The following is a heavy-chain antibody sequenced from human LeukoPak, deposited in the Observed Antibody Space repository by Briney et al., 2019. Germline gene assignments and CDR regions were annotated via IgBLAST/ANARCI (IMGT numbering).Heavy chain of an antibody. V-gene: IGHV4-4*07. CDR3: ARVHIVTGTYFDS. CDR1: GDSMSGYS. D-gene: IGHD3-10*01. J-gene: IGHJ4*02. Sequence: ASETLSLTCTVSGDSMSGYSWSWLRQPAGKDLEWIGRIYSSYFTEYNLSLDGRVTMSIDTSKNQFSLMLDSVTAADTAVYYCARVHIVTGTYFDSWGQGALVTVSS. CDR2: IYSSYFT.